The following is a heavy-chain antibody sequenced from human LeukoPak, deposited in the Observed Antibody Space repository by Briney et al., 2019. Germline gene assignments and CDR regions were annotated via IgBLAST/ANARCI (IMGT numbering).Heavy chain of an antibody. CDR3: AGWEGANFDY. Sequence: ASVKVSCKASGYTFTGYYIHWVRQAPGQGLEWMGWIKPNSGGTNYAQKFQGRVTMTRDTSINTASMELSRLRSDDTAVYYCAGWEGANFDYWGQGTLVTVSS. V-gene: IGHV1-2*02. J-gene: IGHJ4*02. CDR1: GYTFTGYY. D-gene: IGHD1-26*01. CDR2: IKPNSGGT.